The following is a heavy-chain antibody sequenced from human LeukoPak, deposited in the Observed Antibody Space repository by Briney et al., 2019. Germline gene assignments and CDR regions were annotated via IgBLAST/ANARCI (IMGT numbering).Heavy chain of an antibody. D-gene: IGHD4-17*01. CDR3: ARDDGDYGAFDI. Sequence: PGGSLRLSCAASGFTFSSYWMHWVRQAPGKGLVCVSRINSDGSSTSYADSVKGRFTISRDNAKNTLYLQMNSLRAEDTAVYYCARDDGDYGAFDIWGQGTMVTVSS. J-gene: IGHJ3*02. V-gene: IGHV3-74*01. CDR1: GFTFSSYW. CDR2: INSDGSST.